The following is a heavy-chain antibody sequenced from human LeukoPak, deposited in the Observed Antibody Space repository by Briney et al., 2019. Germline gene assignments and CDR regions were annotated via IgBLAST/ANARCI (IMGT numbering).Heavy chain of an antibody. CDR3: GRDKSGYCSGGSCYPLFRY. D-gene: IGHD2-15*01. J-gene: IGHJ4*02. Sequence: ASVKVSCKASGYTFTSYAMHWVRQAPGQRLEWMGWINAGNGNTKYSQKFQGRVIITRDTSASTAYMELSSLRSEDTAVYYCGRDKSGYCSGGSCYPLFRYWGQGTLITVSS. CDR2: INAGNGNT. CDR1: GYTFTSYA. V-gene: IGHV1-3*01.